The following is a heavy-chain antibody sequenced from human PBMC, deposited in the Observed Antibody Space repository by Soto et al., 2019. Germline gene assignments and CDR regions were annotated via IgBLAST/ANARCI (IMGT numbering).Heavy chain of an antibody. J-gene: IGHJ4*02. CDR3: ATDDSHCYYTFDY. Sequence: GASVKVSCKVSGYTFTEFSMNWVRQSPGKGLEWMGVFVPVDGEAIYAQKFQGRVTLTEDTSTDTAYIELSSLTSEDTAMYYCATDDSHCYYTFDYWGQGSLVTVSS. CDR1: GYTFTEFS. V-gene: IGHV1-24*01. CDR2: FVPVDGEA. D-gene: IGHD3-22*01.